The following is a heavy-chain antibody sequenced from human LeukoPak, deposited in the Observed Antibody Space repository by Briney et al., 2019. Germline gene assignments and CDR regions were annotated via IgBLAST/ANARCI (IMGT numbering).Heavy chain of an antibody. V-gene: IGHV4-59*01. D-gene: IGHD3-3*01. CDR3: ARMGYYDFWSGYYLPYYGMDV. Sequence: PSETLSLTCTVSDGSISDYYWSWIRQPPGKGLEWIGYISNSGSTNYNPSLKSRVTISVDTSKNQFSLKLSSVTAADTAVYYCARMGYYDFWSGYYLPYYGMDVWGQGTTVTVSS. J-gene: IGHJ6*02. CDR1: DGSISDYY. CDR2: ISNSGST.